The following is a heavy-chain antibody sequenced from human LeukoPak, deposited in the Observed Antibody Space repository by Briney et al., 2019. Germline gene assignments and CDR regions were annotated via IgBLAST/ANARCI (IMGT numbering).Heavy chain of an antibody. D-gene: IGHD1-26*01. Sequence: GGSLRLSCAASGFTFSSYAMSWVRQAPEKGLEWVSSISVSGGGTYYADSVKGRFTISRDNSKNTLYLQMNSLSAEDTAVYYCARRGIVLGAAPVLKYSFDYWGQGTLVTVSS. J-gene: IGHJ4*02. V-gene: IGHV3-23*01. CDR2: ISVSGGGT. CDR3: ARRGIVLGAAPVLKYSFDY. CDR1: GFTFSSYA.